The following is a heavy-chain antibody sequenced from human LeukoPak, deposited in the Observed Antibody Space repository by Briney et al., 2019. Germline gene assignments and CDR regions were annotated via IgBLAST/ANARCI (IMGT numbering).Heavy chain of an antibody. Sequence: PGGSLRLSCAASGFTFRKYWLHWVRQAPGKGLVWVSRINPDDESTSYADSVKGRFTISRDNAKSTLYLQMNSLRAEDTAVYYCAKDRGEGSSSWWGYYGMDVWGQGTTVTVSS. CDR1: GFTFRKYW. CDR3: AKDRGEGSSSWWGYYGMDV. J-gene: IGHJ6*02. V-gene: IGHV3-74*01. D-gene: IGHD6-13*01. CDR2: INPDDEST.